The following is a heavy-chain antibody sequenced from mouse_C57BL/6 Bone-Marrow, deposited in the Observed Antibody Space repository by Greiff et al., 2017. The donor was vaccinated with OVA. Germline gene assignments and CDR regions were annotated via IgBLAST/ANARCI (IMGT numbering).Heavy chain of an antibody. D-gene: IGHD2-3*01. CDR2: SRNKANDYTT. CDR1: GFTFSDFY. Sequence: EVMLVESGGGLVQSGRSLRLSCATSGFTFSDFYMEWVRQAPGKGLEWIAASRNKANDYTTEYSASVKGRFIVSRDTSQSILYLQMNALRAEDTAIYYCARDAFDGYFDYWGQGTTLTVSS. CDR3: ARDAFDGYFDY. V-gene: IGHV7-1*01. J-gene: IGHJ2*01.